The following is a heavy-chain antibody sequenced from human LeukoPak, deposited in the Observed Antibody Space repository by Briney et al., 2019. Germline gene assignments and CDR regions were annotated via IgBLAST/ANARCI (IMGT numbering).Heavy chain of an antibody. J-gene: IGHJ4*02. Sequence: GGSLRLSCAASGFTFSNAWMSWVRQAPGKGLEWVGRIKSKTDGGTTDYAASVKGRFTISRDDSKNTLYLQMNSLKTEDTAVYYCTTDFGYCGGDCSMGWGQGTLVTVSS. CDR1: GFTFSNAW. CDR2: IKSKTDGGTT. D-gene: IGHD2-21*02. V-gene: IGHV3-15*01. CDR3: TTDFGYCGGDCSMG.